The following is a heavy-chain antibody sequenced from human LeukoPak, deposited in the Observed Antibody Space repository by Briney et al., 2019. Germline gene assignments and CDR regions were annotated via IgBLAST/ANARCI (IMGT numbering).Heavy chain of an antibody. J-gene: IGHJ6*02. CDR1: GGSISSGSHY. V-gene: IGHV4-61*02. CDR3: AIRGAGGYNGGYYYGMDV. D-gene: IGHD3-22*01. Sequence: PSQTLSLTCTVSGGSISSGSHYWTWIRQPAGKGLEYIGRVYSSGSTDSNPSLRSRLTMSVDTSKNQFSLKLSSVTAADTAVYYCAIRGAGGYNGGYYYGMDVWGQGTTVTVSS. CDR2: VYSSGST.